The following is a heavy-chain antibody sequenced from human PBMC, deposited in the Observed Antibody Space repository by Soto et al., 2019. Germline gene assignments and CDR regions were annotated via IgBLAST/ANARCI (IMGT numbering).Heavy chain of an antibody. J-gene: IGHJ3*02. CDR2: INPNSGGT. CDR3: ASSLFPLYAFDI. CDR1: GYTFTGYY. V-gene: IGHV1-2*04. Sequence: SVKVYCKGAGYTFTGYYMRCVRQAPGQGLEWMGWINPNSGGTNYAQKFQGWVTMTRDTSISTAYMELSRLRSDDTAVYYCASSLFPLYAFDIWGQGTMVTVSS. D-gene: IGHD3-3*01.